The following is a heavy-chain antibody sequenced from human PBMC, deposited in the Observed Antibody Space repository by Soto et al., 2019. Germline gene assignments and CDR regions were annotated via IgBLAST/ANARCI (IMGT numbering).Heavy chain of an antibody. CDR2: ISGSGGSI. D-gene: IGHD1-1*01. CDR1: GFTFSTYA. J-gene: IGHJ6*02. V-gene: IGHV3-23*01. Sequence: EVQLLESGGGLVQPGGSLRLPCAASGFTFSTYAMNWVRQAPGNGLEWVSAISGSGGSIHYADSVKGRFTISRDNSKNTLYLQMNSLRDEDTAVYHCVKGYWKGDVWGQGTTVTVSS. CDR3: VKGYWKGDV.